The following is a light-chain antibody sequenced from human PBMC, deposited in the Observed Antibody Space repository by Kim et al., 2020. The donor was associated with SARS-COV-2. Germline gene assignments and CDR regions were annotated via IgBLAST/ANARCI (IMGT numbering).Light chain of an antibody. J-gene: IGLJ2*01. V-gene: IGLV3-19*01. CDR1: SLRSYS. Sequence: ALGPTVRITFPVASLRSYSAPRYPQKPAQAPILVIYGKHNRPPGIPDRFSGSSSGNTASLTITGAQAEDEADYYCNSRDSNDNVVFGGGTQLPVL. CDR3: NSRDSNDNVV. CDR2: GKH.